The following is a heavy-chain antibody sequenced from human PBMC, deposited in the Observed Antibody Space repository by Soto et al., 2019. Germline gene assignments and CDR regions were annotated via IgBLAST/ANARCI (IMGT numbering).Heavy chain of an antibody. V-gene: IGHV3-30*18. J-gene: IGHJ3*02. CDR2: ISYDGNNK. Sequence: QVQLVESGGGVVQPGRSLRLSCAASGFTFSSYGIHWVRQAPGKGLEWVAVISYDGNNKYFADSVKGRFSISRDNYPNTMYWQLNSVSAEDKPGCHCEERVVSHTHDFDSWGQGTMVIVSS. D-gene: IGHD3-3*01. CDR1: GFTFSSYG. CDR3: EERVVSHTHDFDS.